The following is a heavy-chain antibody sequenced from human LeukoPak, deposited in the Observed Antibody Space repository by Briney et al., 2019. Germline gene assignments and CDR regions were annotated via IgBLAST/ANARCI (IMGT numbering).Heavy chain of an antibody. CDR2: INPNSGGT. J-gene: IGHJ5*02. CDR3: ARDRIAAAGQLYNWFDP. V-gene: IGHV1-2*06. CDR1: GYTFTGYY. D-gene: IGHD6-13*01. Sequence: ASVKVSCKAAGYTFTGYYMHWVRQAPGQGLEWMGRINPNSGGTNYAQKFQGRATMTRDTSISTAYMELSRLRSDDTAVYYCARDRIAAAGQLYNWFDPWGQGTLVTVSS.